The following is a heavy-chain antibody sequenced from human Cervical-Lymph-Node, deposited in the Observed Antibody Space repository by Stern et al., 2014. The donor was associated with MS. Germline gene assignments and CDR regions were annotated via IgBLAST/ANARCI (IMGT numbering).Heavy chain of an antibody. J-gene: IGHJ4*02. Sequence: MQLVESGPGLVQPSETLSLTCTVSGDSISSSTYYWGWIRQPPGKGLEWIGSIYYSGSTYYNPSLKSRVTLSVDTSKTQFPLKLTSVTAADTALYYCASSLRKSYYYDTIGYFDYWGQGTLVTVSS. D-gene: IGHD3-22*01. CDR2: IYYSGST. CDR3: ASSLRKSYYYDTIGYFDY. V-gene: IGHV4-39*01. CDR1: GDSISSSTYY.